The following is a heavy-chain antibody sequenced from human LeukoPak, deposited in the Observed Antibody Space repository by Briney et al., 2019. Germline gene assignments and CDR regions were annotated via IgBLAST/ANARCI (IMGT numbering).Heavy chain of an antibody. D-gene: IGHD2-2*01. V-gene: IGHV3-30*03. CDR1: GFTFSSYG. Sequence: GGSLRLSCAASGFTFSSYGMHWVRRAPGKGLEWVAVISYDGSNKYYADSVKGRFTISRDNSKNTLYLQMNSLRAEDRAVYYCAREDCSSTSCYYDYWAEGTLVTVSS. CDR3: AREDCSSTSCYYDY. J-gene: IGHJ4*02. CDR2: ISYDGSNK.